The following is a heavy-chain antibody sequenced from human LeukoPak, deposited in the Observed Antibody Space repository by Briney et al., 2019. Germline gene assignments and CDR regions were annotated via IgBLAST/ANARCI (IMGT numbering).Heavy chain of an antibody. Sequence: SETLSLTCAVYGGSFSGYYWSWIRQPPGKGLEWIGEISHSGSTNYNPSLKSRVTISVDTSKNQFSLKLSSVTAADTAVYYCARGDYSNYLFDYWGQGTLVTVSS. V-gene: IGHV4-34*01. CDR3: ARGDYSNYLFDY. D-gene: IGHD4-11*01. CDR2: ISHSGST. J-gene: IGHJ4*02. CDR1: GGSFSGYY.